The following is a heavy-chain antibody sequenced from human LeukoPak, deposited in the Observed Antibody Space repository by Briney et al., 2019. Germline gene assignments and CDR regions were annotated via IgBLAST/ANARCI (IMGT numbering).Heavy chain of an antibody. D-gene: IGHD2-2*02. J-gene: IGHJ3*02. V-gene: IGHV4-61*02. Sequence: PSETLSLTCTVSGVSINSGSYYWSWIRQPAGKGLEWIGRIYTSGSTNYNPSLKSRVTISVDTSKNQFSLKLNSVTAADTAVYYCARSYSGYCSSTSCYTAFDIWGQGTMVTVSS. CDR2: IYTSGST. CDR3: ARSYSGYCSSTSCYTAFDI. CDR1: GVSINSGSYY.